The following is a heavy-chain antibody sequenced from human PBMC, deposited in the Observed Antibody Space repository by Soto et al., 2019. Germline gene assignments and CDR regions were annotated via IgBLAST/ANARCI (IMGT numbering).Heavy chain of an antibody. J-gene: IGHJ1*01. CDR1: GFTFSPYS. Sequence: PGGSLRLSCAASGFTFSPYSMNWVRQAPGKGLEWVSSISSSSRHIYYADSVKGRFTISRDNAKNSLYLQMNSLRAEDTAMYFCARDPSDLWEPDQYFPHWGQGTLVTAPQ. V-gene: IGHV3-21*01. CDR3: ARDPSDLWEPDQYFPH. CDR2: ISSSSRHI. D-gene: IGHD1-26*01.